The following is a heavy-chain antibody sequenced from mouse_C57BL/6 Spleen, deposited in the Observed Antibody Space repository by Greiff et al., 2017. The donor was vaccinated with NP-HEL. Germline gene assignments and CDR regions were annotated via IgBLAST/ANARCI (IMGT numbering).Heavy chain of an antibody. CDR2: INPSTGGT. CDR3: AREVNWDIDY. Sequence: VQLKESGPELVKPGASVKISCKASGYSFTGYYMNWVKQSPEKSLEWIGEINPSTGGTTYNQKFKAKATLTVDKSSSTAYMQLTSLTSEDSAVYYCAREVNWDIDYWGQGTTLTVSS. V-gene: IGHV1-42*01. CDR1: GYSFTGYY. J-gene: IGHJ2*01. D-gene: IGHD4-1*01.